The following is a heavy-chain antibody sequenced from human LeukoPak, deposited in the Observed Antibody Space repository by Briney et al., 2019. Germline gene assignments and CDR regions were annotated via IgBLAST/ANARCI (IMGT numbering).Heavy chain of an antibody. Sequence: SETLSLTCTVSGGSISSGGYYWSWIRQPPGKGLEWIGEINHSGSTNYNPSLKSRVTISVDTSKNQFSLKLSSVTAADTAVYYCARGNIPSGDFDYWGQGTLVTVSS. D-gene: IGHD6-25*01. CDR2: INHSGST. V-gene: IGHV4-39*07. CDR3: ARGNIPSGDFDY. CDR1: GGSISSGGYY. J-gene: IGHJ4*02.